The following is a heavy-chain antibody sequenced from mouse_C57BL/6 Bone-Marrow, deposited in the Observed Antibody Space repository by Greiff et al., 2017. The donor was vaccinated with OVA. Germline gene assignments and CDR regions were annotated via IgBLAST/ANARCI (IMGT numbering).Heavy chain of an antibody. D-gene: IGHD2-10*01. CDR2: ISRGSSTI. CDR1: GFTFSDYG. V-gene: IGHV5-17*01. CDR3: ARLDPYYGNNGYCDV. Sequence: EVQGVESGGGLVKPGGSLKLSCAASGFTFSDYGMHWVRQAPEQGLEWVAYISRGSSTIYYADTVKGRFTISRDNAKNTLFLQMTSLRSEDTAMYYGARLDPYYGNNGYCDVWGTETTVTVSS. J-gene: IGHJ1*03.